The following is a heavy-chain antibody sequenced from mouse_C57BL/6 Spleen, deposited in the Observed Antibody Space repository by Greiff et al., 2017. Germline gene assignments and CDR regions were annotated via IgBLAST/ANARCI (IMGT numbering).Heavy chain of an antibody. J-gene: IGHJ1*03. CDR2: ISYDGSN. Sequence: EVQLQQSGPGLVKPSQSLSLTCSVTGYSITSGYYWNWIRQFPGNKLEWMGYISYDGSNNYNPSLKNRISITRDTSKNQFFLKLNSVTTEDTATYYCARGTTVVGDWYFDVWGTGTTVTVSS. CDR1: GYSITSGYY. V-gene: IGHV3-6*01. CDR3: ARGTTVVGDWYFDV. D-gene: IGHD1-1*01.